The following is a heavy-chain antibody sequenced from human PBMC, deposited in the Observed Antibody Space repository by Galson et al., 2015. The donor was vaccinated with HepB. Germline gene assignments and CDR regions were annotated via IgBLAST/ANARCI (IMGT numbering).Heavy chain of an antibody. CDR1: GYTFTSYA. J-gene: IGHJ3*02. D-gene: IGHD3-22*01. CDR2: INAGNGNT. V-gene: IGHV1-3*01. CDR3: AREYYYDSTGSSFDI. Sequence: SVKVSCKASGYTFTSYAMHWARQAPGQRLEWMGWINAGNGNTKYSQRFQGRVTITRDTSATTAYMELSSLRSEDTAVYYCAREYYYDSTGSSFDIWGQGTMVTVSS.